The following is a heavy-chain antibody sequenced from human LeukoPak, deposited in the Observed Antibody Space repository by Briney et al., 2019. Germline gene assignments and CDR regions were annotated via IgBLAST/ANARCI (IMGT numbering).Heavy chain of an antibody. J-gene: IGHJ3*02. V-gene: IGHV3-33*01. CDR3: ARGRFGELSVATFDI. CDR2: IWYDGTNK. CDR1: GFTFNNYG. D-gene: IGHD3-10*01. Sequence: PGRSLRLSCAASGFTFNNYGMHWVRQAPGKGLEWVALIWYDGTNKYYGDSVKGRFTISRDNSKNTLYLQMNSLRAEDTAVYYCARGRFGELSVATFDIWGQGTMVTASS.